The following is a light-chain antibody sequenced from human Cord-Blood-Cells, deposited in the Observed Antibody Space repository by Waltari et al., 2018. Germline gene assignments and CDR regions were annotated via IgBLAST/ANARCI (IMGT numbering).Light chain of an antibody. CDR1: QSVLYSSNNKNY. CDR3: QQYYSTPIT. Sequence: DIVMTQSPDSLAVSLGERATINCKSSQSVLYSSNNKNYLAWYQLKPGQPPKLLIYWASTRESGVPDRFRGSGSGTDFTLTISSLQAEDVSVYYCQQYYSTPITFGQGTRLEIK. V-gene: IGKV4-1*01. CDR2: WAS. J-gene: IGKJ5*01.